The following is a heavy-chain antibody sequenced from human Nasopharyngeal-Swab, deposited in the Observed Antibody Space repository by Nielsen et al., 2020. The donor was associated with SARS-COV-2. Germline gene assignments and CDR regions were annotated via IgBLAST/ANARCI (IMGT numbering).Heavy chain of an antibody. Sequence: SETLSLTCTVSGGSISSYYWSWIRQPPGKGLEWIGHIYYSGSTNYNPSPKSRVTISVDTSKNQFSLKQSSVTAADTAVYYCARSVPAAMNYYYYYMDVWGKGTTVTVSS. CDR2: IYYSGST. CDR1: GGSISSYY. V-gene: IGHV4-59*08. J-gene: IGHJ6*03. D-gene: IGHD2-2*01. CDR3: ARSVPAAMNYYYYYMDV.